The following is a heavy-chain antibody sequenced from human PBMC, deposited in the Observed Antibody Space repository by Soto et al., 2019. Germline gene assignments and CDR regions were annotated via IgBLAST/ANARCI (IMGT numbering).Heavy chain of an antibody. CDR2: ISYDGSNE. Sequence: QVQVVESGGGVVQPGRSLRLSCAGSGFIFSRYTMYWVRQAPGKGLEWVAVISYDGSNEYYADSVKGRFTISRDNSKDTLYLQMNSLRVDDTAVYYCARNYDSSAYTPLGYWGQGTLVTVSS. J-gene: IGHJ4*02. CDR1: GFIFSRYT. CDR3: ARNYDSSAYTPLGY. D-gene: IGHD3-22*01. V-gene: IGHV3-30*04.